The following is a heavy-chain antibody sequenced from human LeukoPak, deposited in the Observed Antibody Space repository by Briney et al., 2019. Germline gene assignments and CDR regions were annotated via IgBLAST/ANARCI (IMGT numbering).Heavy chain of an antibody. CDR2: IKGKSHGGTI. CDR1: GFTFNNAW. V-gene: IGHV3-15*01. J-gene: IGHJ4*02. CDR3: TVGEFSPADY. Sequence: PGGSLRLSCAASGFTFNNAWMTWVRQARGKGLEWVGRIKGKSHGGTIDYAAPVKGRFTISRDDSKSTLYLQMNSLKTEDTGVYFCTVGEFSPADYWGQGTLVTVSS. D-gene: IGHD3-10*01.